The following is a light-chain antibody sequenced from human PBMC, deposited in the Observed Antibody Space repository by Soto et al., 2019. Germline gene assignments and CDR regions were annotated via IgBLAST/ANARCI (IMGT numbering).Light chain of an antibody. Sequence: QSALTQAASVSGSPGHSITISCTGTSSDVGGYKFVSWYQQVPGKAPKLIIYEVSNRPSGVSHRFSGSKSGNTASLTISGLQTADEAYYYCSSYTSAITLVFGTATRSPS. CDR2: EVS. CDR3: SSYTSAITLV. J-gene: IGLJ1*01. V-gene: IGLV2-14*01. CDR1: SSDVGGYKF.